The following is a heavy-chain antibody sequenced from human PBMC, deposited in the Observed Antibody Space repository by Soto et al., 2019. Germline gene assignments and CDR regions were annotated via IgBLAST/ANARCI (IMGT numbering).Heavy chain of an antibody. D-gene: IGHD4-17*01. V-gene: IGHV3-15*07. CDR1: GFSFAYAQ. Sequence: PGGSLRLSCAASGFSFAYAQMHWVRQAPGKGLEWLGLINTKSDGGTTVYAAPVKGRFTISRDDSKNTLSLEMNSLKTEDTAVYYCAKDRHYGLDYWGQGTLVTVSS. CDR3: AKDRHYGLDY. J-gene: IGHJ4*02. CDR2: INTKSDGGTT.